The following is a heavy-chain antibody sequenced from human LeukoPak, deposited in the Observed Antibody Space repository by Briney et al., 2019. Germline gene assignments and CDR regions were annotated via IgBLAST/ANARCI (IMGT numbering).Heavy chain of an antibody. D-gene: IGHD6-19*01. J-gene: IGHJ3*02. Sequence: GGSLRLSCAASGFTFSSYAMSWVRQAPGKGLEWVSAISGSGGSTYYADSVKGRFTISRDNSKNTLYLQMNGLRAEDTAVYYCAKASGYSSGYDAFDIWGQGTMVTVSS. CDR2: ISGSGGST. CDR3: AKASGYSSGYDAFDI. V-gene: IGHV3-23*01. CDR1: GFTFSSYA.